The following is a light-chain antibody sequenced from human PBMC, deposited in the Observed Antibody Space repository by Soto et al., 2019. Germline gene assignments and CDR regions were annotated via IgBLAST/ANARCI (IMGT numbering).Light chain of an antibody. Sequence: QSVLTQPASVSGSPGQSITISCTGTSSDVGSYNLVSWYQQHPGKAPKLMIYEVTKRPSGVPDRFSGSKSGNTASLTVSGLQAEDEADYYCSSYGGNNNLVFGGGTQLTVL. J-gene: IGLJ2*01. CDR3: SSYGGNNNLV. V-gene: IGLV2-8*01. CDR1: SSDVGSYNL. CDR2: EVT.